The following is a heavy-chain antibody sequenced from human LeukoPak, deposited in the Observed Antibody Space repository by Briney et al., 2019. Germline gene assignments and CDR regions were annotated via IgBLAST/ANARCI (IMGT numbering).Heavy chain of an antibody. Sequence: PSQTLSLTCTVSGGSISSGGYSWSWIRQHPGKGLEWIGYIYYSGSTYYNPSLKSRVTISVDTSKNQFSLKLSSVTAADTAVYYCARGRPPRGGVVTAARRGYFDYWGQGTLVTVSS. CDR3: ARGRPPRGGVVTAARRGYFDY. D-gene: IGHD2-21*02. V-gene: IGHV4-31*03. J-gene: IGHJ4*02. CDR2: IYYSGST. CDR1: GGSISSGGYS.